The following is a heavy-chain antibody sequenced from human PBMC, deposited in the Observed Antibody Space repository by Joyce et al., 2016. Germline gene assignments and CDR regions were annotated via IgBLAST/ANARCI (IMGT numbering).Heavy chain of an antibody. Sequence: EVQLVESGGGLVKPGESLRLSCTASGFIFSSYSMTWVRQAPGRGLELGSYISRDNTYIFHADAVKGRFTISRDNARNSLYLQMNSLRAEDTAVYYCARDVLTTVTKAYGYWGQGTLVAVSS. CDR1: GFIFSSYS. J-gene: IGHJ4*02. CDR2: ISRDNTYI. CDR3: ARDVLTTVTKAYGY. V-gene: IGHV3-21*01. D-gene: IGHD4-11*01.